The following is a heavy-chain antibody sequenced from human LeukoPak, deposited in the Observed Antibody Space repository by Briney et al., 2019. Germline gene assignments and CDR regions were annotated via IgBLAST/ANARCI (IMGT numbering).Heavy chain of an antibody. Sequence: SSETLSLTCAVSGSYISSSYYWGWIRQPPGKGLEWIGSIYYSGSTYYNPSLKSRVTISVDTSKNQFSLKLSSVTAADTAVYYCARLNYRGSGFDYWGQGTLVTVSS. CDR1: GSYISSSYY. J-gene: IGHJ4*02. D-gene: IGHD3-10*01. CDR3: ARLNYRGSGFDY. CDR2: IYYSGST. V-gene: IGHV4-39*01.